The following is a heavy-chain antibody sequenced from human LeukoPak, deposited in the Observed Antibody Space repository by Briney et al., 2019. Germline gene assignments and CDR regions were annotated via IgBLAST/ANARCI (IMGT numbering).Heavy chain of an antibody. D-gene: IGHD3-16*01. CDR3: ARDATFKLDN. CDR2: IKQDGSAT. Sequence: GGSLRLSCAASGFTFSSYAMTWVRQAPGKGLEWVAHIKQDGSATSYVESVKGRFTISRDNAKNSLYLQMNSLRAEDTAIYYCARDATFKLDNWGQGTLVTVSS. V-gene: IGHV3-7*01. CDR1: GFTFSSYA. J-gene: IGHJ4*02.